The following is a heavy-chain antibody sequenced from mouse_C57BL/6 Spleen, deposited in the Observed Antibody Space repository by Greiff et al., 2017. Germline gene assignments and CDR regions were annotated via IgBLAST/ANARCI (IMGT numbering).Heavy chain of an antibody. Sequence: VQLQESGAELVKPGASVKISCKASGYAFSSYWMNWVKQRPGKGLEWIGQIYPGDGDTNYNGKFKGKATLTADKSSSTAYMQLSGLTSEDSAVYFCARDQLGPGFAYWGQGTLVTVSA. D-gene: IGHD4-1*02. CDR1: GYAFSSYW. CDR2: IYPGDGDT. J-gene: IGHJ3*01. V-gene: IGHV1-80*01. CDR3: ARDQLGPGFAY.